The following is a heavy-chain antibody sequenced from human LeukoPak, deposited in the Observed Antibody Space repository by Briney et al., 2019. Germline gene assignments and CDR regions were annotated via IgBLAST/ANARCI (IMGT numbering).Heavy chain of an antibody. CDR2: IVVGRGNT. Sequence: SVKLSCKDSGFTFTSSGVQWVRHSRGQLLEWIGCIVVGRGNTNYAEKFQERVTITRDMSTSKADMELSSLRSEDTAVYYCAADVVGASAFYFDYWGQGTLVTVSS. V-gene: IGHV1-58*01. CDR3: AADVVGASAFYFDY. D-gene: IGHD1-26*01. J-gene: IGHJ4*02. CDR1: GFTFTSSG.